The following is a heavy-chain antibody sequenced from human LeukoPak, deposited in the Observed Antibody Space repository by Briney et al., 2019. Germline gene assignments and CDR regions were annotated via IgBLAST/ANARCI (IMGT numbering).Heavy chain of an antibody. Sequence: GASVKVSCKASGGTFTSYAISWVRQAPGPGLEWMGGIIPIFGTADYAQTFPGRVTIATDESTSTAYMELSSLRSEDTAVYYCARRKITIFGVVTQYYFDYWGQGTLVTVSS. CDR2: IIPIFGTA. J-gene: IGHJ4*02. D-gene: IGHD3-3*01. CDR3: ARRKITIFGVVTQYYFDY. V-gene: IGHV1-69*05. CDR1: GGTFTSYA.